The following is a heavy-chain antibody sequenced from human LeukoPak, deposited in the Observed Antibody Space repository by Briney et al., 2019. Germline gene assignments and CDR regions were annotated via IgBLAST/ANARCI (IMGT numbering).Heavy chain of an antibody. Sequence: SVKVSCKASSYTFTSYGISWVRQAPGQGLEWMGGIIPIFGTANYAQKFRGRVTITADESTSTAYMELSSLRSEDTAVYYCAREVDTAMVSVYGMDVWGQGTTVTVSS. V-gene: IGHV1-69*13. J-gene: IGHJ6*02. CDR2: IIPIFGTA. CDR3: AREVDTAMVSVYGMDV. D-gene: IGHD5-18*01. CDR1: SYTFTSYG.